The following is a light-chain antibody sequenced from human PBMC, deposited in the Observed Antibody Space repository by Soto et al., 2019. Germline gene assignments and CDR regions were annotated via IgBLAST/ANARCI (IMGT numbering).Light chain of an antibody. CDR1: ALSIKY. CDR3: CSTDSGGNHWV. CDR2: EDN. J-gene: IGLJ3*02. V-gene: IGLV3-10*01. Sequence: YELTQAPSVSVSPGQAARITCSGDALSIKYAYWYQQKSGQAPVLVIYEDNKRPSGIPERFSGSSSGTVVTLTISGAQVEDEADYYCCSTDSGGNHWVFGGGTKVTVL.